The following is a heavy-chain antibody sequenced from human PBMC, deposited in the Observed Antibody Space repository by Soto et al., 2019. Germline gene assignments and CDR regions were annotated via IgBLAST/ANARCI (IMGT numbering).Heavy chain of an antibody. CDR1: GASITDFY. CDR2: FSLSGDT. D-gene: IGHD6-25*01. Sequence: SETLSLTCAVSGASITDFYWSWFRQPAGRGLEWIGRFSLSGDTDYNPSLRSRLTMSFDTSKSQFSLRLTSVTAADTAVYYCAREVKQRLGYYYIGLDVWGQGTTVTVSS. V-gene: IGHV4-4*07. J-gene: IGHJ6*02. CDR3: AREVKQRLGYYYIGLDV.